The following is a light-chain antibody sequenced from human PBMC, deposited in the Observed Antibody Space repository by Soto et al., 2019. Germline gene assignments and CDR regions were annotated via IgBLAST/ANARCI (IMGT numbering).Light chain of an antibody. CDR2: DAS. CDR1: QSISSW. CDR3: QQSNSYSYT. Sequence: DIQMTQSPSTLSASVGDRVTITCRASQSISSWLAWYQQKPGKAPKLLIYDASSLESGVPSRFSGSGSGTEFTLPISSLQPDDFATYYCQQSNSYSYTFGQGTKLEIK. V-gene: IGKV1-5*01. J-gene: IGKJ2*01.